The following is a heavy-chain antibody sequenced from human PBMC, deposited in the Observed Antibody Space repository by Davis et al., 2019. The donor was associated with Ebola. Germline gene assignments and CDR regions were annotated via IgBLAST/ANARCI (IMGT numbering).Heavy chain of an antibody. J-gene: IGHJ4*02. Sequence: MPSETLSLTCAVSGGSISSGGYSWSWIRQPPGKGLEWIGYIYHSGSTYYNPSLKSRVTISVDTSKNQFSLKLSSVTAADTAAYYCARHPNWNDGLDYWGQGTLVTVSS. CDR2: IYHSGST. V-gene: IGHV4-30-2*03. CDR1: GGSISSGGYS. CDR3: ARHPNWNDGLDY. D-gene: IGHD1-1*01.